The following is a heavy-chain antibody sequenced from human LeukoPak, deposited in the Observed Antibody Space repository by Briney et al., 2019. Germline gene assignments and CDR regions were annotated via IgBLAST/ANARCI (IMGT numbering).Heavy chain of an antibody. D-gene: IGHD2-2*01. CDR3: ARGSQIRYCSSTSCSKTYYFDY. V-gene: IGHV3-7*01. Sequence: GGSLRLSCAASGFTFSNYWMSWVRQAPGKGLEWVANIKQDGSEKYYVDSVEGRFTISRDNAKNSLYLQMNSLRAEDAAVYYCARGSQIRYCSSTSCSKTYYFDYWGQGTLVTVSS. CDR1: GFTFSNYW. J-gene: IGHJ4*02. CDR2: IKQDGSEK.